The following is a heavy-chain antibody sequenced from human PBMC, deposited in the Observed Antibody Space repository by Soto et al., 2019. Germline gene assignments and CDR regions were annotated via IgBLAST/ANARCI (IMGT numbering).Heavy chain of an antibody. Sequence: QLQLQESGPGLVKPSETLSLTCTVSGGSISSSSYYWGWIRQPPGKGLEWIGSIYYSGSTYYNPSIKSRVTISVDTSKNQFSLKLSSVTAADTAVYYCARQLGGGSFDPWGQGTLVTVSS. CDR3: ARQLGGGSFDP. CDR2: IYYSGST. J-gene: IGHJ5*02. CDR1: GGSISSSSYY. D-gene: IGHD2-15*01. V-gene: IGHV4-39*01.